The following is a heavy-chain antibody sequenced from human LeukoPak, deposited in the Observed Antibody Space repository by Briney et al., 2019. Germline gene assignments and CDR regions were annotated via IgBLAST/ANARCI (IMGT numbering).Heavy chain of an antibody. CDR1: GFTFSSYE. V-gene: IGHV3-7*01. CDR2: IKQDGSEK. J-gene: IGHJ4*02. Sequence: GGSLRLSCAASGFTFSSYEMNWVCQAPGKGLEWVANIKQDGSEKKYVDSVKGRFTISRDNAKNLLYLQMNSLRAEDTAVYYCARDSTGQVLRYFDWSERFDYWGQGTLVTVSS. D-gene: IGHD3-9*01. CDR3: ARDSTGQVLRYFDWSERFDY.